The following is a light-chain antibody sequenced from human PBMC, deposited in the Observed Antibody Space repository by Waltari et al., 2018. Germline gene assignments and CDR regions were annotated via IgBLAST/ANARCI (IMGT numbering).Light chain of an antibody. CDR3: QNYERLPVT. J-gene: IGKJ1*01. V-gene: IGKV3-20*01. CDR2: GAS. Sequence: IVLTQSPGTLSLSPGERATLSCRASQSVSRSLAWYQQKPGQAPKLLIYGASTRATGIPDRFTGSGSGTDFILTISSLGPEDFAVYYCQNYERLPVTFGQGTKVEIK. CDR1: QSVSRS.